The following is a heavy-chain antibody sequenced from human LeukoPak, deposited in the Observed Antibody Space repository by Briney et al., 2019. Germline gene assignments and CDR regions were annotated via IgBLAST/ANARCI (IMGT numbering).Heavy chain of an antibody. V-gene: IGHV3-21*01. Sequence: GGSLRLSCAASGFTFGAYTMNWVRQAPGKGLEWVTCIFSRSESILYADSVKGRFTISRDNAKNSLYLQMDSLRAEDTAVYYCARGAPVDYWGQGTLVTVSS. D-gene: IGHD1-14*01. CDR2: IFSRSESI. CDR3: ARGAPVDY. J-gene: IGHJ4*02. CDR1: GFTFGAYT.